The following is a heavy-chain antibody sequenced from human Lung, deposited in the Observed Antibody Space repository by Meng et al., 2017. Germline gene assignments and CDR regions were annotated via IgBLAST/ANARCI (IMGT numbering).Heavy chain of an antibody. J-gene: IGHJ4*02. Sequence: QVQLQQWRAGLLKTSETLSLTCVVSGGPFSDYYWSWIRQPPGKGLEWIGEINHSGSTNYNPSLESRATISVDTSQNNLSLKLSSVTAADSAVYYCARGPTTMAHDFDYWGQGTLVTVSS. D-gene: IGHD4-11*01. V-gene: IGHV4-34*01. CDR2: INHSGST. CDR1: GGPFSDYY. CDR3: ARGPTTMAHDFDY.